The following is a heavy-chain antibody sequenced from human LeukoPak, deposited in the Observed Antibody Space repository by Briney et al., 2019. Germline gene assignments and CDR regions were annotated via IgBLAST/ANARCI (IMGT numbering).Heavy chain of an antibody. CDR2: ISSSGSTI. CDR3: ARDGAYCGGDCPDYGMDV. V-gene: IGHV3-11*01. CDR1: GFTFSDYY. Sequence: GVSLRLSCAASGFTFSDYYMSWIRQAPGKGLEWVSYISSSGSTIYYADSVKGRFTISRDNAKNSLYLQMNSLRAEDTAVYYCARDGAYCGGDCPDYGMDVWGQGTTVTVSS. D-gene: IGHD2-21*02. J-gene: IGHJ6*02.